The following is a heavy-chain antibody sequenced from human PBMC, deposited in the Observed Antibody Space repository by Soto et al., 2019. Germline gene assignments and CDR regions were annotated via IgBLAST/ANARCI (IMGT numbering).Heavy chain of an antibody. D-gene: IGHD2-2*01. CDR3: ARDEYQLLSSVSWFDS. Sequence: PSETLSLTCTVSGGSISDDSYWSFIRQTPGKGLEWIGYIYHTGNTYYNPSLRSRVSISVDKSKSQFSLKLISVTAADTAVHFCARDEYQLLSSVSWFDSWGQGTLVTVSS. V-gene: IGHV4-30-4*01. J-gene: IGHJ5*01. CDR1: GGSISDDSY. CDR2: IYHTGNT.